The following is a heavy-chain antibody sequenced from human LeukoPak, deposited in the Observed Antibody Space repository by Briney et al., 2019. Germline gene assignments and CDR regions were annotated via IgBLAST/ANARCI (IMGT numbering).Heavy chain of an antibody. CDR1: GGSISSSTDY. CDR2: IYYRGST. V-gene: IGHV4-39*01. J-gene: IGHJ4*02. CDR3: VLFAGSWIGPDY. D-gene: IGHD6-13*01. Sequence: SETLSLTCTVSGGSISSSTDYWGWIRQSPGKGLEWIGNIYYRGSTNYNPSLKNRVTISVDTSKNQFSLNLSSVTAADTALYYCVLFAGSWIGPDYWGQGTLVTVSS.